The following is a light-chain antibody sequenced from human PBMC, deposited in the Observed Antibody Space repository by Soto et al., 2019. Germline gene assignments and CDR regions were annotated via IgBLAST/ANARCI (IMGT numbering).Light chain of an antibody. CDR2: AVS. CDR3: SSYAGSSNYVV. V-gene: IGLV2-14*01. CDR1: SSDIGGYNS. Sequence: QSALTQPASVSGSPGQSITISCTGTSSDIGGYNSVSWYQQHPGKAPKLVIYAVSNRPSGVSSRFSGSKSGNTASLTMSGLQAEDEATYYCSSYAGSSNYVVFGGGTKLTVL. J-gene: IGLJ2*01.